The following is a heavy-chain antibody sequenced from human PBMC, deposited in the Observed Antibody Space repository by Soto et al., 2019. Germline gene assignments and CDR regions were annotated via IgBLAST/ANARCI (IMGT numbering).Heavy chain of an antibody. D-gene: IGHD3-3*01. CDR2: IVPSDSYT. CDR1: GYSLTSYW. V-gene: IGHV5-10-1*01. J-gene: IGHJ6*02. CDR3: ERHGYDFWSGYYDYYYGMDV. Sequence: GEALKISCTGSGYSLTSYWLSWGRQMPETGLEWMGMIVPSDSYTNYSPSFQGQVTISADKSISTAYLQWSRLKASDTAMYYCERHGYDFWSGYYDYYYGMDVWGQGTTVTVSS.